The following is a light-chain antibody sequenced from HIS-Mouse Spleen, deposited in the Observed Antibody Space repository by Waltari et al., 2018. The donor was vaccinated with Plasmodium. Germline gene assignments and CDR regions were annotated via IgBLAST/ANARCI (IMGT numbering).Light chain of an antibody. CDR2: GAS. J-gene: IGKJ1*01. CDR1: QSVSSSY. V-gene: IGKV3-20*01. Sequence: EIVLTQSPGTLSLSPGERATLSCRASQSVSSSYLAWYQQKPGQAPRLLIYGASSRATGIPDRFSVSGSGTDFTLTISRLEPEDFATYYCQQNYNTWTFGQGTKVEIK. CDR3: QQNYNTWT.